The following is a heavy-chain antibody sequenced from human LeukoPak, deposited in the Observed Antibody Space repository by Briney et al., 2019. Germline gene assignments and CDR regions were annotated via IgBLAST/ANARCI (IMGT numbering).Heavy chain of an antibody. CDR3: ARAVAVYSNYLGY. J-gene: IGHJ4*02. CDR1: GFTFSSYS. Sequence: GGSLRLSCAASGFTFSSYSMNWVRQAPGKGLEWVSVIYSGGSTYYADSVKGRFTISRDNSKNTLYLQLNSLRAEDTAVYYCARAVAVYSNYLGYWGQGTLVTVSS. D-gene: IGHD4-11*01. V-gene: IGHV3-53*01. CDR2: IYSGGST.